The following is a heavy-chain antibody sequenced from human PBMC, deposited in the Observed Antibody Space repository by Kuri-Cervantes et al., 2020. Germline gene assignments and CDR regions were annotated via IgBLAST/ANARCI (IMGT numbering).Heavy chain of an antibody. CDR1: GFTFSSCG. CDR2: ISYDGSNK. J-gene: IGHJ6*02. D-gene: IGHD3-16*01. CDR3: ATILAGEGMDV. V-gene: IGHV3-30*03. Sequence: SCAASGFTFSSCGMHWVRQAPGKGLEWVAVISYDGSNKYYADSVKGRFTISRDNSKNTLYLQMNSLRAEDTAVYYCATILAGEGMDVWGQGTTVTVSS.